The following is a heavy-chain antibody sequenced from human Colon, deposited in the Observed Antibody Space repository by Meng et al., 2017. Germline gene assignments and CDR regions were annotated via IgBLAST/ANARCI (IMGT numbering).Heavy chain of an antibody. D-gene: IGHD5-24*01. J-gene: IGHJ4*02. CDR1: GGTFSNFA. CDR2: IIPILGAP. CDR3: AVQKDGYNSWYDN. Sequence: VRLWQSWAEVTKPGSSVNVSCKASGGTFSNFAVSWVRQAPGQGLEWMGGIIPILGAPNYAPKFQGRVTITADESTTSTYMELSSLTSEDTAVYYCAVQKDGYNSWYDNWGQGTLVTVSS. V-gene: IGHV1-69*01.